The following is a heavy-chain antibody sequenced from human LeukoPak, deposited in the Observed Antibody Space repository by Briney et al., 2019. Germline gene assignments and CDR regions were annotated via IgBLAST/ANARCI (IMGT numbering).Heavy chain of an antibody. CDR2: IYWDDDK. CDR1: GFSLGTSGVG. J-gene: IGHJ4*02. D-gene: IGHD3-16*02. Sequence: SGPTLVNPTQTLTLTCTFSGFSLGTSGVGVGWIRQPPGKALEWLALIYWDDDKRYSPSLKSRLTITKDTSKNQVVLTMTNMDPVDTATYYCAHSGYDYVWGSYRFFDYWGQGTLVTVSS. CDR3: AHSGYDYVWGSYRFFDY. V-gene: IGHV2-5*02.